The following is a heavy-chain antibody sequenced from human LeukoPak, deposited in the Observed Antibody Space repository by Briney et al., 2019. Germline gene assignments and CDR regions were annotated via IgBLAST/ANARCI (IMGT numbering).Heavy chain of an antibody. D-gene: IGHD4-23*01. CDR3: ARGSGYGGSPGLH. Sequence: ASVNVSCKASGYTFTDYYMHWVRQAPGQGLEWMGRINPNSGGSNYAQEFQGRVTMTRDTSISTAYMELNRLTSDDTAVYYCARGSGYGGSPGLHWGQGTLVTVSS. CDR2: INPNSGGS. CDR1: GYTFTDYY. V-gene: IGHV1-2*06. J-gene: IGHJ4*02.